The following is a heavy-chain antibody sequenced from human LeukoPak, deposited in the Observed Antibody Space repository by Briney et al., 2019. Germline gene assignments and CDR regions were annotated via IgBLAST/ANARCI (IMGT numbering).Heavy chain of an antibody. V-gene: IGHV4-59*01. D-gene: IGHD5-12*01. CDR3: ARVGSFMNVDIVATSAYYYYYYMDV. CDR1: GGSISSYY. J-gene: IGHJ6*03. Sequence: TSETLSLTCTVSGGSISSYYWNWIRQPPGKGLEWIGYIYYTGSTDYNPSLKSRVTISVDTSKNQFSLKLSSVTAADTAVYYCARVGSFMNVDIVATSAYYYYYYMDVWGKGTTVTISS. CDR2: IYYTGST.